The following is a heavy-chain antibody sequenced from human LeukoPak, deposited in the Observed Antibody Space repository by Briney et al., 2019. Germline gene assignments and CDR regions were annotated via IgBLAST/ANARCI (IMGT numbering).Heavy chain of an antibody. CDR3: AKIPIAVAPDAFDI. V-gene: IGHV3-48*03. CDR2: ISSSGSTI. Sequence: GGSLRLSCAASGFTFSSYEMNWVRQAPGKGLEWVSYISSSGSTIYYADSVKGRFTISRDNSKNTLYLQMNSLRAEDTAVYYCAKIPIAVAPDAFDIWGQGTMVTVSS. D-gene: IGHD6-19*01. J-gene: IGHJ3*02. CDR1: GFTFSSYE.